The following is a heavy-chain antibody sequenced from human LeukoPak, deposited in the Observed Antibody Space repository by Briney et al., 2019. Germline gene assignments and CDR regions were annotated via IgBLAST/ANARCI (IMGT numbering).Heavy chain of an antibody. D-gene: IGHD4-17*01. V-gene: IGHV4-59*12. CDR3: ARVLPHRHLRYGYYGRRGYAFDI. CDR1: GGSISTYY. CDR2: IYYSGST. J-gene: IGHJ3*02. Sequence: SETLSLTCTVSGGSISTYYWTWIRRPPGKGLEWIGNIYYSGSTNYNPSLKSRVTISVDTSKNQFSLKLSSVTAADTAVYYCARVLPHRHLRYGYYGRRGYAFDIWGQGTMVTVSS.